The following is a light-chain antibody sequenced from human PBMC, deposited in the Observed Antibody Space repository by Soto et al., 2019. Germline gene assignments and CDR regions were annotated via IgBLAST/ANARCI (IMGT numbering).Light chain of an antibody. CDR1: HSDVGAYDY. Sequence: QSVLAQPASMSGSPGQSVTISCTGTHSDVGAYDYVSWYQHHPGKAPKLMIFDVNNRPSGLSNRLSGSKSGNTASLTISGLQAEDEADYFCSSYTTSSTLPYVFGTGTKVTVL. CDR2: DVN. CDR3: SSYTTSSTLPYV. V-gene: IGLV2-14*03. J-gene: IGLJ1*01.